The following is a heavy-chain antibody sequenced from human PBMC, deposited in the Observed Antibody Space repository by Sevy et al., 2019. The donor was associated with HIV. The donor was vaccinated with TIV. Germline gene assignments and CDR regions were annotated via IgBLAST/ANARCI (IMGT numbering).Heavy chain of an antibody. V-gene: IGHV3-15*07. J-gene: IGHJ3*02. Sequence: GGSLRLSCTVSGFPFKNAWMHWVRQAPGRGLEWVGRIKSKMDGRAAEYSAPVKGRFSISRDNSTNTVYLQMNSLKTEDTAVYYGSTRRLGASWATFDIWGQGTMVTVSS. CDR2: IKSKMDGRAA. D-gene: IGHD1-26*01. CDR3: STRRLGASWATFDI. CDR1: GFPFKNAW.